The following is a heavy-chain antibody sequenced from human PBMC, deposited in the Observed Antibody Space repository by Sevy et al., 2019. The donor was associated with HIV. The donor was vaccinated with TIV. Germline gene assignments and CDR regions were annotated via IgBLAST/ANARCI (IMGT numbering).Heavy chain of an antibody. Sequence: GGSLRLSCAASGFTFSHYGMHWVRQAPGKGLEWVARIWYDGSDTYYGESVKGRFTISRDNSKNTVDLQMNSLRVEDTAVYYCARDVDSNYDGIDAWGQGTTVTVSS. CDR2: IWYDGSDT. D-gene: IGHD4-4*01. J-gene: IGHJ6*02. V-gene: IGHV3-33*01. CDR3: ARDVDSNYDGIDA. CDR1: GFTFSHYG.